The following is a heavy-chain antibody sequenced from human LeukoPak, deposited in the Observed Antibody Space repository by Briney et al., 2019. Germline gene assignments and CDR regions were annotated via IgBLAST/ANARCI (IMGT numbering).Heavy chain of an antibody. CDR2: MNPNSGNT. CDR3: ARGSSSWYGSFFDY. V-gene: IGHV1-8*01. CDR1: GYTFTSYD. Sequence: GASVKVSCKASGYTFTSYDINWVRQATGQGLEWMGWMNPNSGNTGYAQKFQGRVTMTRNTSTSTVYMELSSLRSEDTAVYYCARGSSSWYGSFFDYWGQGTLVTVSS. J-gene: IGHJ4*02. D-gene: IGHD6-13*01.